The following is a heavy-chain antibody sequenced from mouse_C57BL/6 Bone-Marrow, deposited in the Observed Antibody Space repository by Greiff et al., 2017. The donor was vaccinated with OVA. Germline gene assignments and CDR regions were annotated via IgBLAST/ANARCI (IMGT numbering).Heavy chain of an antibody. Sequence: EVQRVESGGGLVKPGGSLKLSCAASGFTFSDYGMHWVRQAPEKGLEWVAYISRGSSTIYYADTVKGRFTISRDNAKNTLFLQMTMLRSEDTAMYYCARLGFDYWGQGTTLTVSS. CDR1: GFTFSDYG. CDR3: ARLGFDY. D-gene: IGHD4-1*01. V-gene: IGHV5-17*01. J-gene: IGHJ2*01. CDR2: ISRGSSTI.